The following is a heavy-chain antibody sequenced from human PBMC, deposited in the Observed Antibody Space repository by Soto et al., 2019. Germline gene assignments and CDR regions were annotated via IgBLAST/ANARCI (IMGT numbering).Heavy chain of an antibody. CDR2: VNNDGRFT. CDR3: AREGYWSLDY. D-gene: IGHD2-15*01. J-gene: IGHJ4*02. V-gene: IGHV3-74*01. CDR1: GFNISTKW. Sequence: EVQLVESGGGLFQPGGSLRLSCAASGFNISTKWMHWVRQTPGKGLVWVSRVNNDGRFTHYADSAKGRFTISRDNTKNTLCLQMDNLRAEDTAVYYCAREGYWSLDYWGQGTLVTVSS.